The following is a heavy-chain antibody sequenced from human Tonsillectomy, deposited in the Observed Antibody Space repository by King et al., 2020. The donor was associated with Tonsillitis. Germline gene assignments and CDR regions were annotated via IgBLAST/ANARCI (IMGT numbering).Heavy chain of an antibody. J-gene: IGHJ6*02. CDR1: GGSISSSSYY. CDR2: IYYSGST. V-gene: IGHV4-39*07. CDR3: AREQSPVFDYFDMDV. D-gene: IGHD2-21*01. Sequence: QLQESGPGLVKPSETLSLTCSVSGGSISSSSYYWGWIRQPPGKGLEWIGTIYYSGSTFYNPSLKSRVTISVDTSKNQFSLKLSSVTAADTAVYYCAREQSPVFDYFDMDVWGRGTTVTVSS.